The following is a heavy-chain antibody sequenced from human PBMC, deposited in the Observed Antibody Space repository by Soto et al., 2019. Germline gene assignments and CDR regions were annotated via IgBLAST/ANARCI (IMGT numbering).Heavy chain of an antibody. Sequence: EVQLVESGGGLVQPGGSLRLSCVASGFTFSSHDMHWVRQATGKGLAWVSAITTAADTYYPGSVKGRFTISRENAKNSLYLQMTSLRAEDAAVYYCARVQYDAYDIWGQGTMVTVSS. CDR3: ARVQYDAYDI. D-gene: IGHD4-4*01. J-gene: IGHJ3*02. V-gene: IGHV3-13*01. CDR2: ITTAADT. CDR1: GFTFSSHD.